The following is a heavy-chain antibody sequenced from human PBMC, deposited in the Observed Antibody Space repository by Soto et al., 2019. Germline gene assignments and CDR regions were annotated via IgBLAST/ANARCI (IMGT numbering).Heavy chain of an antibody. CDR3: ARPWGHYYYYYYMDV. D-gene: IGHD7-27*01. CDR1: GFTFSSYS. V-gene: IGHV3-21*01. Sequence: EVQLVESGGGLVKPGGSLRLSCAASGFTFSSYSMNWVRQAPGKGLEWVSSISSSSSYIYYADSVKGRFTISRDNAKNSLYLQMNSLRAEDTAVYYGARPWGHYYYYYYMDVWGKGTTVTVSS. J-gene: IGHJ6*03. CDR2: ISSSSSYI.